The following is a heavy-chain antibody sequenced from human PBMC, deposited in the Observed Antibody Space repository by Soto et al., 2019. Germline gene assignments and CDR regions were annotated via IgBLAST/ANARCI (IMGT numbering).Heavy chain of an antibody. J-gene: IGHJ6*02. Sequence: EVQLVQSGAEVKKPGESLRISCKGSGYSFTSYWISCVRQMPGKGLQWMGRIDPSDSYTNYSPSFQGHVTISAHKSISTAYLQLSRLNASDTAMYYCAGKLDYYYGMDVWGQGTTVTVSS. V-gene: IGHV5-10-1*03. CDR1: GYSFTSYW. D-gene: IGHD6-13*01. CDR3: AGKLDYYYGMDV. CDR2: IDPSDSYT.